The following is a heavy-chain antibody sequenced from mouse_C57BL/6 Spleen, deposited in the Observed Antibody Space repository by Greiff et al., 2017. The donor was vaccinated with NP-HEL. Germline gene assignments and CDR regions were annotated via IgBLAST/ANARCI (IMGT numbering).Heavy chain of an antibody. J-gene: IGHJ4*01. CDR2: IDPSDSYT. V-gene: IGHV1-69*01. Sequence: VQLQQPGAELVMPGASVKLSCKASGYTFTSYWMHWVKQRPGQGLEWIGEIDPSDSYTNYNQKFKGKSTLTVDKSSSTAYMQLSSLTSEDSAVYYCARYLYYAYAMDYWGQGTSVTVSS. CDR1: GYTFTSYW. CDR3: ARYLYYAYAMDY. D-gene: IGHD1-1*01.